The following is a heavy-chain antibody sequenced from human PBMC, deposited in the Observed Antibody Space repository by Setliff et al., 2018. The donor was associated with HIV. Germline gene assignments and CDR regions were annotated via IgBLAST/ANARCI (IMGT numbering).Heavy chain of an antibody. D-gene: IGHD3-10*01. J-gene: IGHJ4*02. V-gene: IGHV4-38-2*01. Sequence: SETLSLTCAVSGYSISSGYYWGWIRQPPGKGLEWIGSIYHSGSTYYNPSLKSRVTISVDTSKNQFSLKLSSVTAADTAVYYCARGAYGSGSYPSFGLDYWGQGTLVTVSS. CDR2: IYHSGST. CDR1: GYSISSGYY. CDR3: ARGAYGSGSYPSFGLDY.